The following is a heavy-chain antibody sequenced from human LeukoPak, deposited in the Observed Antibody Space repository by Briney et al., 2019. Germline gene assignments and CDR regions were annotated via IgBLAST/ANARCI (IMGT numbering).Heavy chain of an antibody. CDR1: GFSLDDYA. Sequence: WGSLCLTCTGPGFSLDDYALHWVCQAPAKGLEWASLISGDGSTTDYTDSVKGRFTISRDNRRNSLYLHVNSPRTEDIALYFSAKVYVGSCNAYYHWGHRNPFTVSS. CDR2: ISGDGSTT. CDR3: AKVYVGSCNAYYH. J-gene: IGHJ5*02. D-gene: IGHD2-15*01. V-gene: IGHV3-43*02.